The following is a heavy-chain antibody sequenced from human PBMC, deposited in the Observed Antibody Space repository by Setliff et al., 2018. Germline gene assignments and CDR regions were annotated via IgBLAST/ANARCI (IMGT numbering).Heavy chain of an antibody. J-gene: IGHJ4*02. CDR3: ARENGDYDLDY. CDR1: GFSFSGYE. D-gene: IGHD4-17*01. V-gene: IGHV3-48*03. CDR2: IGSSGNTI. Sequence: LRLSCAASGFSFSGYEMSWVRQAPGKGLEWISYIGSSGNTIYYADSVKGRFTISRDNAKNSLFLQMNSLRAEDTAVYYCARENGDYDLDYWGQGALVTVSS.